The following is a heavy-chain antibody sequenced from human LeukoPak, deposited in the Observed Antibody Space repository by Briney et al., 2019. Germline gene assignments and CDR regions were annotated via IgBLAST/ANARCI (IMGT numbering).Heavy chain of an antibody. D-gene: IGHD6-19*01. CDR1: GYSFTSYW. CDR2: IHLSDSYT. CDR3: ARPIAVTARDPFDI. V-gene: IGHV5-10-1*01. J-gene: IGHJ3*02. Sequence: GESLKISCKASGYSFTSYWIGWVRQMPGKGLEWMGRIHLSDSYTNYSPSFQGHVTISVDKSNSTAYLQWSSLKASDTAMFYCARPIAVTARDPFDIWGQGTMVTVSS.